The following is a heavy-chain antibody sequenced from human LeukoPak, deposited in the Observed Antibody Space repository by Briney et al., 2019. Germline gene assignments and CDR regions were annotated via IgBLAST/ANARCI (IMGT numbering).Heavy chain of an antibody. CDR3: AKGVVGATTPYYFDY. CDR2: ISYDGSNK. V-gene: IGHV3-30*18. CDR1: GFTFSSYT. Sequence: GGSLRLSCATSGFTFSSYTMNWVRQAPGKGLEWVAVISYDGSNKYYADSVKGRFTISRDNSKNTLYLQMNSLRAEDTAVYYCAKGVVGATTPYYFDYWGQGTLVTVSS. D-gene: IGHD1-26*01. J-gene: IGHJ4*02.